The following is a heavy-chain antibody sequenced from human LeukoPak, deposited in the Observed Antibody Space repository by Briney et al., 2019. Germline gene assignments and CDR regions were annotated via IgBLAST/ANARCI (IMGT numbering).Heavy chain of an antibody. V-gene: IGHV3-11*04. Sequence: PGGSLSLSCSASGFTFSDFYMSWTRQAPGKGLEWVSYISSSGSNIYYADSVKGRFTISRDNAKNSLYLQMNSLRAEDTAVYYCAREDYDNIDYWGQGTLVTVSS. CDR3: AREDYDNIDY. CDR1: GFTFSDFY. CDR2: ISSSGSNI. D-gene: IGHD3-9*01. J-gene: IGHJ4*02.